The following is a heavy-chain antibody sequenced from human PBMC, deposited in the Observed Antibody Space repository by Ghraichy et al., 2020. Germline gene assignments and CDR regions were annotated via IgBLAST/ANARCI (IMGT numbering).Heavy chain of an antibody. J-gene: IGHJ3*02. V-gene: IGHV3-74*01. Sequence: GESPNISCAASGFTFNNYWMHWVRQAPGQGLLWVSRINRDGSTTTYPDSVEGRFTISRDNAKNTLFLDMNSLRAEDTAVYYCAMSRDYADAFHIWGQGTRVTVSS. D-gene: IGHD3-16*01. CDR3: AMSRDYADAFHI. CDR1: GFTFNNYW. CDR2: INRDGSTT.